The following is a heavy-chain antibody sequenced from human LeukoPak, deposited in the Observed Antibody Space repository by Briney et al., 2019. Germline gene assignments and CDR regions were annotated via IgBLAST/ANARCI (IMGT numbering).Heavy chain of an antibody. CDR3: AREHCSGGTCYFDY. D-gene: IGHD2-15*01. V-gene: IGHV3-21*01. J-gene: IGHJ4*02. CDR2: ISSSSSYI. CDR1: GFTFSSYE. Sequence: PGGSLRLSCAASGFTFSSYEMNWVRQAPGKGLEWVSSISSSSSYIYYADSVKGRFTISRDNAKNSLYLQVNSLRAEDTAVYYCAREHCSGGTCYFDYWGQGTLVTVSS.